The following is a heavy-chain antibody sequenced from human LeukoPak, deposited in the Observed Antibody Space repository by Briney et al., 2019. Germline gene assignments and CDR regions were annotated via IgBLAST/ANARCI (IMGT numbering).Heavy chain of an antibody. J-gene: IGHJ5*02. V-gene: IGHV4-59*08. Sequence: SETLSLTCTVSGGSISSYYWSWIRQPPGKGLEWIGYIYYSGSTNYNPSLKSRVTISVDTSKNQFSLKLSSVTAADTAVYYCARHFGDTTVRGRSYNWFDPWGQGTLVTVSS. D-gene: IGHD4-17*01. CDR3: ARHFGDTTVRGRSYNWFDP. CDR2: IYYSGST. CDR1: GGSISSYY.